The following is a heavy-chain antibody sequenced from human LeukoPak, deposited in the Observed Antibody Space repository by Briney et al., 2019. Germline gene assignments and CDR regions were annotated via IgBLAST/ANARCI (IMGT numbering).Heavy chain of an antibody. CDR2: IIPIFGTA. J-gene: IGHJ4*02. CDR3: ARDRDFGVVNDY. Sequence: ASVKVSCKASGGTFSSYAISWVRQAPGRGLEWMGGIIPIFGTANYAQKLQGRVTMTTDTSTSTAYMELRSLRSDDTAVYYCARDRDFGVVNDYWGQGTLVTVSS. D-gene: IGHD3-3*01. V-gene: IGHV1-69*05. CDR1: GGTFSSYA.